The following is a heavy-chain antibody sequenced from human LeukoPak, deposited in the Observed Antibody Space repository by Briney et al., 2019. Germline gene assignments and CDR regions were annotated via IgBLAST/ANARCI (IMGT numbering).Heavy chain of an antibody. CDR1: GGTFSSYA. V-gene: IGHV1-69*13. Sequence: ASVKVSCKASGGTFSSYAISWVRRAPGQGLGWMGGIIPIFGTANYAQKFQGRVTITADESTSTAYMELSSLRSEDTAVYYCAHGRRGDYYYYYMDVWGKGTTVTISS. J-gene: IGHJ6*03. CDR3: AHGRRGDYYYYYMDV. D-gene: IGHD3-10*01. CDR2: IIPIFGTA.